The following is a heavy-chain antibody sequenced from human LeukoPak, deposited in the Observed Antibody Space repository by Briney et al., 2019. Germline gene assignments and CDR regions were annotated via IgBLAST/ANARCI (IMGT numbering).Heavy chain of an antibody. CDR1: GYTFTSYG. V-gene: IGHV1-18*01. CDR3: ARDCHCSGGSCLHAFDS. Sequence: ASVKISCKASGYTFTSYGISWVRQAPGQGLEWMGWINTYNGNTIYTQTLQGRVTMTTDTSTCTAYMELRSLRSDDTAVYYCARDCHCSGGSCLHAFDSWGQGTMVTVSS. CDR2: INTYNGNT. D-gene: IGHD2-15*01. J-gene: IGHJ3*02.